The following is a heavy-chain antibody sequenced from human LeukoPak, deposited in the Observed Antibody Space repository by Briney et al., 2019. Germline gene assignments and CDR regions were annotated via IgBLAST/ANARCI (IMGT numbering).Heavy chain of an antibody. CDR3: TRDHCRGDNCPSFDY. CDR2: IGAYNGDT. V-gene: IGHV1-18*04. J-gene: IGHJ4*02. CDR1: VYTFTSFG. Sequence: GASVKVSFKPSVYTFTSFGISWVRQAPCQGREWMGWIGAYNGDTNYAQKFQGRVTMTTDTSTSTAYMDLRSLRSDDTAVYYCTRDHCRGDNCPSFDYWGQGTLVTVSS. D-gene: IGHD2-15*01.